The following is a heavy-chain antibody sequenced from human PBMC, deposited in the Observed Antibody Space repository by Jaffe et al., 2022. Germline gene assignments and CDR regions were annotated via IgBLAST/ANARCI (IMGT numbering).Heavy chain of an antibody. CDR1: GFTFSSYS. D-gene: IGHD4-4*01. CDR3: ARLYSNYSLAHYYFDY. J-gene: IGHJ4*02. V-gene: IGHV3-48*01. Sequence: EVQLVESGGGLVQPGGSLRLSCAASGFTFSSYSMNWVRQAPGKGLEWVSYISSSSSTIYYADSVKGRFTISRDNAKNSLYLQMNSLRAEDTAVYYCARLYSNYSLAHYYFDYWGQGTLVTVSS. CDR2: ISSSSSTI.